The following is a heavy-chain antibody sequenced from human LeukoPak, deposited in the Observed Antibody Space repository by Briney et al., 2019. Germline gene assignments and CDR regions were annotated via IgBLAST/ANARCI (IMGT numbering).Heavy chain of an antibody. CDR2: IIPILGIA. V-gene: IGHV1-69*04. D-gene: IGHD3-22*01. J-gene: IGHJ4*02. CDR1: GGTFSSYA. Sequence: SVKVSCKASGGTFSSYAISWVRQAPGQGLEWMGRIIPILGIANYAQKFQGRVTITADKSTSTAYMELSSLRSDDTAVYYCARRSSGYYPLDYWGQGTLVTVSS. CDR3: ARRSSGYYPLDY.